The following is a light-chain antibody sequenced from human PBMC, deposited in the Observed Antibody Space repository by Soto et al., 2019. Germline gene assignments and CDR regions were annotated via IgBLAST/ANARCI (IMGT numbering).Light chain of an antibody. V-gene: IGLV2-11*01. Sequence: QSVLTQPRSVSESPGQSVTISCTGTSSDVGAYNYVSWYQHHPGKAPKLMIYDVTKRPSGVPDRFSGSKSGNSASLTISGLQAEDEADYYCCSYAGTYTFEVFGGGTKLTVL. CDR2: DVT. CDR3: CSYAGTYTFEV. CDR1: SSDVGAYNY. J-gene: IGLJ2*01.